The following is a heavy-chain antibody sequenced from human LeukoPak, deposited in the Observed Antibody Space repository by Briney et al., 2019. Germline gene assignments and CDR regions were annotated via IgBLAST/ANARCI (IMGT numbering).Heavy chain of an antibody. Sequence: SETLSLTCTVSGGSISSYYWSWIRQPPGKGLEWIGYIYYSGSTNYNPSLKSRVTISVDTSKNQFSLKLSSVTAADTAVYSCARATPDIVATTTRAYFDYWGQGTLVTVSS. CDR1: GGSISSYY. CDR3: ARATPDIVATTTRAYFDY. CDR2: IYYSGST. D-gene: IGHD5-12*01. J-gene: IGHJ4*02. V-gene: IGHV4-59*12.